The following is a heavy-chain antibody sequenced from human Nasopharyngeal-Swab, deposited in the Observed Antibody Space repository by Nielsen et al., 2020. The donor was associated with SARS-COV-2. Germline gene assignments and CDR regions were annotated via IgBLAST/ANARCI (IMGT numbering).Heavy chain of an antibody. V-gene: IGHV4-34*01. CDR2: INHRGST. CDR1: GGSFTDYY. D-gene: IGHD3-22*01. Sequence: SETLSFTCAVYGGSFTDYYWTWTRQPPGKGLEWIGEINHRGSTNYNPSLKSRVTISADTSKNQFSLNLSSVTAADTAVYYCARGLVDVNMMLVVIGFSYWLDSWGQGTLVTVSS. CDR3: ARGLVDVNMMLVVIGFSYWLDS. J-gene: IGHJ5*01.